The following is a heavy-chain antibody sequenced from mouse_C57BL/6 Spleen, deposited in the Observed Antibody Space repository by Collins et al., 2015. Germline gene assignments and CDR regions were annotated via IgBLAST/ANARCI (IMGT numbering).Heavy chain of an antibody. D-gene: IGHD1-1*01. CDR2: INPSTGGT. CDR3: AREGYYGSSPYAMDY. V-gene: IGHV1-42*01. Sequence: EVQPQQSGPELVKPGASVKISCKASGYSFTGYYMNWVKQSPEKSLEWIGEINPSTGGTTYNQKFKAKATLTVDKSSSTAYMQLKSLTSEDSAVYYCAREGYYGSSPYAMDYWGQGTSVTVSS. J-gene: IGHJ4*01. CDR1: GYSFTGYY.